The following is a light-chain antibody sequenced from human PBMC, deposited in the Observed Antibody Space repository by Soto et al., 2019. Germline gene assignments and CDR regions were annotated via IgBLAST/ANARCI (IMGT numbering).Light chain of an antibody. J-gene: IGKJ5*01. V-gene: IGKV3-11*01. CDR1: QSVSSY. Sequence: EIVLTQSPATLSLSPGERATLSCRASQSVSSYLAWYQQKAGQAPRLLIYDASNRATGIPTRFSGSGSGTDFSHTISSIEPDDIAVYFCQHRSNWPLTFSQRTRLEIK. CDR2: DAS. CDR3: QHRSNWPLT.